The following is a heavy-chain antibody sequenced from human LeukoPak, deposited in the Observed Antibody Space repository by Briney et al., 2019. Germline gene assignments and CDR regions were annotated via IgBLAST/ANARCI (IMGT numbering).Heavy chain of an antibody. J-gene: IGHJ3*02. CDR2: IIPIFGTA. D-gene: IGHD2-2*01. V-gene: IGHV1-69*13. CDR1: GGTFSSYA. CDR3: ASAPRYQLLLEAFDI. Sequence: SLKVSCKASGGTFSSYAISWVRQAPGQGLEWMGGIIPIFGTANYAQKFQGRVTITADESTSTAYMELSSLRSEDTAVYYCASAPRYQLLLEAFDIWGQGTMVTVSS.